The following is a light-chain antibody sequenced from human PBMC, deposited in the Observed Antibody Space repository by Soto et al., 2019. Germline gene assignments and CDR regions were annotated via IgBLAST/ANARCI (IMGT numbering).Light chain of an antibody. V-gene: IGKV3-20*01. CDR2: SAS. J-gene: IGKJ5*01. Sequence: EIVLTQSPGTLSLSPGERATLSCRASQSLRGGYLAWFQQKPGQTPRLLIYSASNKATGIADRFGGSGSGTDFTLTISRLEPEDFVLYYCQQNGSLPITFGQGTRLEIK. CDR1: QSLRGGY. CDR3: QQNGSLPIT.